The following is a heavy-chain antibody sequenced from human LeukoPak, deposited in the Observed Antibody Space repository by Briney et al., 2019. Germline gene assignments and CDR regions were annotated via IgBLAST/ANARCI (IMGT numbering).Heavy chain of an antibody. CDR3: ASPTLYGHYAGEYYFDY. J-gene: IGHJ4*02. Sequence: SVKVSCKASGGTYSSYAISWVRQAPGQGLEWMGGIIPIFGTANYAQKFQGRVTITADESTSTAYMELSSLRSEDTAVYYCASPTLYGHYAGEYYFDYWGQGTLVTVSS. V-gene: IGHV1-69*01. D-gene: IGHD4-17*01. CDR2: IIPIFGTA. CDR1: GGTYSSYA.